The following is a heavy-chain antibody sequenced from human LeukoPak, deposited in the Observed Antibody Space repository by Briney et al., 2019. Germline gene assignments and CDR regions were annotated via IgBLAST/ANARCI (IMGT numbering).Heavy chain of an antibody. CDR3: ARVGSGSYHGDY. Sequence: LXLSXXXSGFAXXSYGMHWVRQAPGKGLEWVAIIWYDGSNKNYADSVKGRFTISRDNSKNTLYLQMNSLRAEDTAVYYCARVGSGSYHGDYWGQGTLVTVSS. D-gene: IGHD1-26*01. J-gene: IGHJ4*02. CDR2: IWYDGSNK. CDR1: GFAXXSYG. V-gene: IGHV3-33*01.